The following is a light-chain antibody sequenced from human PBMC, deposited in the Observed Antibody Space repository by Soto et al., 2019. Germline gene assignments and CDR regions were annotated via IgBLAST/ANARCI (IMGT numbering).Light chain of an antibody. V-gene: IGKV1-6*02. Sequence: AIQVTQSPSSLSASVGDRVTITCRASQGIRNDLSWYQQKPGKAPKLLIYAASSLQSGVPSRFSGSGSGTDFSLTITSLQPDDFATYYCQEYNSYSWTFGQGTKVDIK. CDR2: AAS. CDR3: QEYNSYSWT. CDR1: QGIRND. J-gene: IGKJ1*01.